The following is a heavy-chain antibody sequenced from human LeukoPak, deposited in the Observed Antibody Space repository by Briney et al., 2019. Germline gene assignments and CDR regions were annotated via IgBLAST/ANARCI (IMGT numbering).Heavy chain of an antibody. CDR3: ARGSSSGYYYHGGGVDY. CDR1: GGTFSSYT. D-gene: IGHD3-22*01. Sequence: SVKVSCKASGGTFSSYTISWVRQAPGQGVEWMGRIIPILGIANYAQKFQGRVTITADKSTSTAYMELSSLRSEDTAVYYCARGSSSGYYYHGGGVDYWGQGTLVTVSS. V-gene: IGHV1-69*02. CDR2: IIPILGIA. J-gene: IGHJ4*02.